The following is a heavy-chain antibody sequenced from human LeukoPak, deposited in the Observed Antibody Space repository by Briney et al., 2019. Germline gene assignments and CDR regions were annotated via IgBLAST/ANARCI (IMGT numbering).Heavy chain of an antibody. CDR1: GDSVSGYY. Sequence: SETLSLTCTVSGDSVSGYYGSWIRQPPGKGLEWIGYFYTSANTNYNPSLKSRVTMSVDTSKNQFSLKLSSVTAADTAVYYCARGLRDEERHYGYYYMDVWGKGTTITVSS. CDR2: FYTSANT. V-gene: IGHV4-4*09. J-gene: IGHJ6*03. D-gene: IGHD3-22*01. CDR3: ARGLRDEERHYGYYYMDV.